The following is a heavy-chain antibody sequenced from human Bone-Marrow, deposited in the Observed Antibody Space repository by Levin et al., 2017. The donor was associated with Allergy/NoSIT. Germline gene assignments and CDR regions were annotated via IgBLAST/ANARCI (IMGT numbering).Heavy chain of an antibody. Sequence: SQTLSLTCAISGDSVSSNSAAWNWIRQSPSRGLEWLGRTYYRSKWYNDYAVSVKSRITINPDTSKNQFSLQLNSVTPEDTAVYYCARSRPGLKTSQYPTYYDYGMDVWGQGTTVTVSS. CDR2: TYYRSKWYN. J-gene: IGHJ6*02. D-gene: IGHD2-2*01. CDR3: ARSRPGLKTSQYPTYYDYGMDV. CDR1: GDSVSSNSAA. V-gene: IGHV6-1*01.